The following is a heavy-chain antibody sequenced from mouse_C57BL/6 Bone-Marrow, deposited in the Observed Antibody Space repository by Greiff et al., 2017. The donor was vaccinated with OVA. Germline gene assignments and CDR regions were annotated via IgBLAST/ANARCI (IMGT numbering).Heavy chain of an antibody. D-gene: IGHD1-1*01. CDR3: ARPLYYYGSSYSFAY. CDR1: GFTFSDYG. CDR2: ISSGSSTI. Sequence: EVKLVESGGGLVKPGGSLKLSCAASGFTFSDYGMHWVRQAPEKGLEWVAYISSGSSTIYYADTVKGRFTISRDNAKNTLFLQMTSLRSEDTAMYYCARPLYYYGSSYSFAYWGQGTLVTVSA. J-gene: IGHJ3*01. V-gene: IGHV5-17*01.